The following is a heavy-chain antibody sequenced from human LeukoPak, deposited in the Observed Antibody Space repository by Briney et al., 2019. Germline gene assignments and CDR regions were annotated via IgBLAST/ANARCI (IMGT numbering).Heavy chain of an antibody. D-gene: IGHD3-10*01. CDR1: GGSISSSSYY. CDR3: ARVPMVREVLFQH. Sequence: PSETLSLTCTVSGGSISSSSYYWGWIRQPPGKGLEWIGNIYYSGSTYYNPSLKSRVTISVDTSKNQFSLKLSSVTAADTAVYYCARVPMVREVLFQHWGQGTLVTVSS. J-gene: IGHJ1*01. V-gene: IGHV4-39*07. CDR2: IYYSGST.